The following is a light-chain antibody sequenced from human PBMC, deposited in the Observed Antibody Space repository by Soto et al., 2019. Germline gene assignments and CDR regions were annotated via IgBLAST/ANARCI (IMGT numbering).Light chain of an antibody. CDR2: GAS. V-gene: IGKV3-15*01. Sequence: EIVMTQSPATLSVSLGERATLSCRASQSVSNNLAWYQQKPGQAPRLLIYGASARATDVPARFSGSGSGTEFTLTISSLQSEDFAVYYCQQYNNWPPLTFGGGTKV. J-gene: IGKJ4*01. CDR3: QQYNNWPPLT. CDR1: QSVSNN.